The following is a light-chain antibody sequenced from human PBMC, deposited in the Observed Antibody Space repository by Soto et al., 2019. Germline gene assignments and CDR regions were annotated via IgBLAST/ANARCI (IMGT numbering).Light chain of an antibody. J-gene: IGKJ1*01. CDR3: QQYNTYRT. V-gene: IGKV1-5*03. CDR2: KAS. CDR1: QSISSW. Sequence: GDRVTITCRASQSISSWLAWYQQKPGKAPKPLIYKASSLESGVPSRFSGSGSGTEFTLIISSLQPDDFATYYCQQYNTYRTFGQGTKVDIK.